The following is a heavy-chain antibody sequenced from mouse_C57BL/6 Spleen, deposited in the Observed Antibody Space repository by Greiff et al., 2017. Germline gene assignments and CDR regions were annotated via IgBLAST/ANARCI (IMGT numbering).Heavy chain of an antibody. CDR3: ARGGHLLLRAGFAY. D-gene: IGHD1-1*01. CDR1: GYTFTSYD. V-gene: IGHV1-85*01. CDR2: IYPRDGST. Sequence: VQLQQSGPELVKPGASVKLSCKASGYTFTSYDINWVKQRPGQGLEWIGWIYPRDGSTKYKEKFKGKATLTVDTSSSTAYMELHSLTSEDSAVYFCARGGHLLLRAGFAYWGQGTLVTVSA. J-gene: IGHJ3*01.